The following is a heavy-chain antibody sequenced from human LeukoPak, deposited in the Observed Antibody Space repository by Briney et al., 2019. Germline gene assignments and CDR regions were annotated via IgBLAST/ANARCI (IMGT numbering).Heavy chain of an antibody. J-gene: IGHJ4*02. CDR1: GFTFSSYS. Sequence: GGSLRLSCAASGFTFSSYSMNWVRPAPGKGLEWVSSISSSSSYIYYADSVKGRFTISRDNAKNSLYLQMNSLRAEDTAVYYCARGSWIQLWHFDYWGQGTLVTVSS. CDR3: ARGSWIQLWHFDY. V-gene: IGHV3-21*01. CDR2: ISSSSSYI. D-gene: IGHD5-18*01.